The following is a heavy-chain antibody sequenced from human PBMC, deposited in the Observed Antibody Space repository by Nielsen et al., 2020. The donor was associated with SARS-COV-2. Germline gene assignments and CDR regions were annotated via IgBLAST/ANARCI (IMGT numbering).Heavy chain of an antibody. V-gene: IGHV4-59*01. J-gene: IGHJ6*02. Sequence: SETLSLTCTVSGGSISHFYWSWIRQPPGKGLEWIGYIYHYGRTDSNPSLESRATISVDTSKNQLSLKLSSVTAADTAVYYCAKYYYSGLDVWGQGTTVAVSS. CDR3: AKYYYSGLDV. CDR1: GGSISHFY. CDR2: IYHYGRT.